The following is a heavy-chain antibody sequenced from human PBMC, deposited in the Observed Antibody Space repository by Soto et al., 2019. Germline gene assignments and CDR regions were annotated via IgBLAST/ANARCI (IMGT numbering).Heavy chain of an antibody. J-gene: IGHJ6*02. Sequence: SVKVSCKASGGTFSSYAISWVRQAPGQGLEWMGGIIPIFGTANYAQKFQGRVTITADKSTSTAYMELSSLRSEDTAVYYCARVGVTMVRGPYGMDVWGQGTTVTVSS. D-gene: IGHD3-10*01. CDR2: IIPIFGTA. V-gene: IGHV1-69*06. CDR1: GGTFSSYA. CDR3: ARVGVTMVRGPYGMDV.